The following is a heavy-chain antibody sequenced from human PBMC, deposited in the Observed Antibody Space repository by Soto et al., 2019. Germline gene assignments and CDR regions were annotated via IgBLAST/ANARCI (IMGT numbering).Heavy chain of an antibody. D-gene: IGHD2-15*01. J-gene: IGHJ6*02. CDR1: VDSVSSNSAA. CDR2: TYYRSKWYN. V-gene: IGHV6-1*01. Sequence: PSQTLSLTCAISVDSVSSNSAAWNWIRQSPSRGPEWLGRTYYRSKWYNDYAVSVKSRITINPDTSKNQFSLQLNSVTPEDTAVYYCARDPKGLLLSNYYYCYGMDVWGQGTTVTVSS. CDR3: ARDPKGLLLSNYYYCYGMDV.